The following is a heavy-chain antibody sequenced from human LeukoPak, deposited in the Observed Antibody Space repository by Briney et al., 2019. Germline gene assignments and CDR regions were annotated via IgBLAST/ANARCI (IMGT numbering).Heavy chain of an antibody. J-gene: IGHJ4*02. V-gene: IGHV3-11*03. Sequence: GGSLRLSCVVSGIPFSDFYMNWIQQAPGKGLEWISYVSSSSSYTDYAESVKGRFTISRDNAKSALYLEMSDLRVEDTAVYYCAAGTAADYWGQGTLVIVSS. CDR1: GIPFSDFY. CDR2: VSSSSSYT. D-gene: IGHD6-13*01. CDR3: AAGTAADY.